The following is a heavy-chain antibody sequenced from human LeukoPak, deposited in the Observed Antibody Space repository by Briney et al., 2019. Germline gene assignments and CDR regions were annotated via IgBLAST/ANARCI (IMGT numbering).Heavy chain of an antibody. Sequence: GGSLRLSCAASGFLVSSNYMSWVRQAPGKGLEWVSLIYSDGTGYYADSVKGRFTISRDNSKNTLYLQMNSLRAEDTAVYYCAREVRGWFGEKPFDYWGQGTLVTVSS. V-gene: IGHV3-66*01. CDR3: AREVRGWFGEKPFDY. J-gene: IGHJ4*02. CDR1: GFLVSSNY. CDR2: IYSDGTG. D-gene: IGHD3-10*01.